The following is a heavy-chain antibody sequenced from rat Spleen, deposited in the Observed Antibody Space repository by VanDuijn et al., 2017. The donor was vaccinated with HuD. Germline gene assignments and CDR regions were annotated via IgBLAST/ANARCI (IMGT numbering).Heavy chain of an antibody. CDR1: GFTFSSFA. Sequence: EVQLVESGGGLVQPGRSLKLSCAASGFTFSSFAMAWVRQAPKKGLEWVATITSGGSTYYRDSVKGRFTFSRDNAKSTLYLQMDSLRSEDTATYYCTSLGPGYWGQGVMVTVSS. CDR2: ITSGGST. CDR3: TSLGPGY. V-gene: IGHV5-46*01. J-gene: IGHJ2*01. D-gene: IGHD1-4*01.